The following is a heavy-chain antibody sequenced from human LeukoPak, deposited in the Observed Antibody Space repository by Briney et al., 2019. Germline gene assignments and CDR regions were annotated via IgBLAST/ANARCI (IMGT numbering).Heavy chain of an antibody. Sequence: SETLSLTCTVSGGSISSYYWSWIRQPPGKGLEWMGYIYYSGSTNYNPSLKSRVTISVDTSKNQFSLKLSSVTAADTAVYYCARLRRGGPRYFDYWGQGTLVTVSS. V-gene: IGHV4-59*01. J-gene: IGHJ4*02. CDR2: IYYSGST. CDR1: GGSISSYY. CDR3: ARLRRGGPRYFDY.